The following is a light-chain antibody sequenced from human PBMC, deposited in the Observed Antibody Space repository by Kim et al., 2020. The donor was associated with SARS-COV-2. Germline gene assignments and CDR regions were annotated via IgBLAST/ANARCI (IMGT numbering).Light chain of an antibody. CDR1: KLDDKY. V-gene: IGLV3-1*01. J-gene: IGLJ1*01. CDR3: QAWDSNTYYV. CDR2: QNT. Sequence: SYELTQPPSVSVSPGQTASITCSGDKLDDKYVCWYQQRPGQSPLLVIYQNTKRPAAIPERFSGSKSGKTATLTITGTQATDEAEYFCQAWDSNTYYVFGTGTKVTVL.